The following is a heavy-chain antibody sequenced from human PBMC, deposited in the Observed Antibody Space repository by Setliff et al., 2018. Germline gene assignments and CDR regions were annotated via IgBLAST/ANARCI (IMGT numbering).Heavy chain of an antibody. D-gene: IGHD6-13*01. CDR3: ARGMAAAASNPFDY. J-gene: IGHJ4*02. Sequence: ASVKVSCKASGYPFTGYVIGWVRQAPGQGLEWMGWISTYNGNTNFAQRFQGRVTMTADTSTGTAYMELKSLRSDDTAVYYCARGMAAAASNPFDYWGQGTLVTVSS. CDR2: ISTYNGNT. V-gene: IGHV1-18*01. CDR1: GYPFTGYV.